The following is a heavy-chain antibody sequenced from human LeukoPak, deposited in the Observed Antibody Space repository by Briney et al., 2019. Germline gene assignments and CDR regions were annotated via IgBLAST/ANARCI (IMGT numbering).Heavy chain of an antibody. Sequence: GGSLRLSYAASGFTFSSYAMSWVRQAPGKGLEWVSAISGSGGSTYYADSVKGRFTISRDDSKNTLYLQMNSLRAEDTAVYYCAKESGMVPYFDYWGQGTLVTVSS. D-gene: IGHD3-10*01. J-gene: IGHJ4*02. CDR2: ISGSGGST. CDR1: GFTFSSYA. V-gene: IGHV3-23*01. CDR3: AKESGMVPYFDY.